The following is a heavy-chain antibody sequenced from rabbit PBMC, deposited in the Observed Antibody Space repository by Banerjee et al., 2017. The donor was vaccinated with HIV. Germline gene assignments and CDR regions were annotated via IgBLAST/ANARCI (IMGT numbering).Heavy chain of an antibody. D-gene: IGHD4-1*01. CDR3: ARDLAGVIGWNFDL. CDR2: IWTGSSGST. J-gene: IGHJ4*01. Sequence: EESGGDLVKPGASLTLTCTASGFSFNTNYVCWVRQAPGKGLEWIACIWTGSSGSTYYASWAKGRFTISKTSSTTVTLQMTSLTAADTATYFCARDLAGVIGWNFDLWGQGTLVTVS. V-gene: IGHV1S40*01. CDR1: GFSFNTNY.